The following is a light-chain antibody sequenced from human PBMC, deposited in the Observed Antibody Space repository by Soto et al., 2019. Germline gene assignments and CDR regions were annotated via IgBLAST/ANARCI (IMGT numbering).Light chain of an antibody. CDR3: QQRNSWPIT. Sequence: EIVLTQSPATLSLSPGDRATLSCRASQTIWKFLAWYQQKPGQAPRLLIYDAFNRAAGIPARFSGSGSGTDFTLTISSLEPEDSAVYYCQQRNSWPITFGQGTRLEIK. V-gene: IGKV3-11*01. J-gene: IGKJ5*01. CDR1: QTIWKF. CDR2: DAF.